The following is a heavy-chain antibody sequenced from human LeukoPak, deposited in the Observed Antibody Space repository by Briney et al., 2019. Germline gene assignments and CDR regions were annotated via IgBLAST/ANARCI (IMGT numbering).Heavy chain of an antibody. J-gene: IGHJ5*02. CDR2: ISYDGRNE. D-gene: IGHD1-26*01. CDR1: GFTFFSHD. V-gene: IGHV3-30*04. Sequence: GGSLRLSCAASGFTFFSHDMHWVRQAPGKGLEWVAAISYDGRNEFYADSVKGRFTISRDNAKNSLFLQMNSLRAEDTAVYYCARDGARWDNWLDPWGQGTLVTVSS. CDR3: ARDGARWDNWLDP.